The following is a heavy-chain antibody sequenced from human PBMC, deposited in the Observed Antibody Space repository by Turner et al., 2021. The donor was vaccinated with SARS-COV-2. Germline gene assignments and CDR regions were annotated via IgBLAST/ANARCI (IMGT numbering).Heavy chain of an antibody. CDR2: IYYSGNT. CDR1: GGSITKNYDY. CDR3: ARLPERYFFDY. J-gene: IGHJ4*02. V-gene: IGHV4-39*01. Sequence: LQLQESGPGLVKPSDTLSLTCTVSGGSITKNYDYWGWIRQPPGKGLEWIGSIYYSGNTYYNPSLKSRVTISVDTSKSQFSLKLSSVTAADTAVYYCARLPERYFFDYWGQGALVTVSS.